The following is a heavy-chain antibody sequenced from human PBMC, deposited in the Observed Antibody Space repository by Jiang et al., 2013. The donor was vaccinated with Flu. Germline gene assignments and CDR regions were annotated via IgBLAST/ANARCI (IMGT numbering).Heavy chain of an antibody. V-gene: IGHV4-59*01. Sequence: VSGGSISGYFWTWFRQPPGKGLEWIGNIYYTGNTNYNPSLESRVTISLDTSKTQFSLKLRYVTAADTALYYCARDLAVTPRALVYWGQGTLVAVSS. CDR3: ARDLAVTPRALVY. D-gene: IGHD6-19*01. CDR1: GGSISGYF. CDR2: IYYTGNT. J-gene: IGHJ4*02.